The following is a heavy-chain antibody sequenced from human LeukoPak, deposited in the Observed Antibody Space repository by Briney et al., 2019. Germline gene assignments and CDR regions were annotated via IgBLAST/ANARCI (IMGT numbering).Heavy chain of an antibody. Sequence: GASVTVSCKASGYTFTDYYIHWVRQAPGQGREWMGWINPNSGGTNYAQNFQGRVTMTRDTPISTAYMELSRLTSDDMAVYYCAREIAVTGTKAFDVWGQGTMVTVSS. CDR2: INPNSGGT. CDR1: GYTFTDYY. J-gene: IGHJ3*01. CDR3: AREIAVTGTKAFDV. V-gene: IGHV1-2*02. D-gene: IGHD6-19*01.